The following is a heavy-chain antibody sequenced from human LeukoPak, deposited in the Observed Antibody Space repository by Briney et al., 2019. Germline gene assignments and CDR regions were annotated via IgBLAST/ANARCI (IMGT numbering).Heavy chain of an antibody. CDR1: GFTFSSYW. Sequence: PGGSLRPSCAASGFTFSSYWMDWVRQAPGKGLEWVANIKQDGSEKYYVGAVKGRFTISRDNAKNSLYLQMNSLRVEDTAVYYCARDKYGAYFYSGGQGRLVTVSA. CDR2: IKQDGSEK. CDR3: ARDKYGAYFYS. V-gene: IGHV3-7*04. J-gene: IGHJ4*02. D-gene: IGHD4-17*01.